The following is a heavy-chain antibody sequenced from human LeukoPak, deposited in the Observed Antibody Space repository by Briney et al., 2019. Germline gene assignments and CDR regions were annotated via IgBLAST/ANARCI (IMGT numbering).Heavy chain of an antibody. CDR3: ARRDY. CDR2: ISSSSTI. V-gene: IGHV3-48*04. Sequence: GGSLRLSCAASGFTFSSYSMNWVRQAPGKGLEWVSYISSSSTIYYADSVKGRFTISRDNAKNSLYLQVNSLRAEDTAVYYCARRDYWGQGTLVTVSS. CDR1: GFTFSSYS. J-gene: IGHJ4*02.